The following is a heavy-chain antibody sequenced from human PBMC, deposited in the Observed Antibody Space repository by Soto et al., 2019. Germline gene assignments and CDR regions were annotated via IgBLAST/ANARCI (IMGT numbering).Heavy chain of an antibody. V-gene: IGHV1-8*01. CDR2: MNPNSGNT. D-gene: IGHD3-3*01. J-gene: IGHJ5*02. CDR3: ARRYYDSAIVGFDP. CDR1: GYTFTSYD. Sequence: QVQLVQSGAEVKKPGASVKVSCKASGYTFTSYDINWVRQATGQGLEWMGWMNPNSGNTGYAQKVQGRVTMTRNASISTAYLELSSLRSEDTAVYYCARRYYDSAIVGFDPWGQGTLVTVSS.